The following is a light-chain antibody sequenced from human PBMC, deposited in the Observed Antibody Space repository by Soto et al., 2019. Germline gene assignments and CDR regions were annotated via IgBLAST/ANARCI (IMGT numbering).Light chain of an antibody. Sequence: EVVMTQSPATLSVSPGERATLSCRASQSVSNNLAWYQQKPGQAPRLFIYSASTRVTGIPARFSGSASGTEFTLTISSLQSEDFAVYYCQQYNEWPLTFGGGTKVETK. V-gene: IGKV3-15*01. CDR2: SAS. CDR1: QSVSNN. CDR3: QQYNEWPLT. J-gene: IGKJ4*01.